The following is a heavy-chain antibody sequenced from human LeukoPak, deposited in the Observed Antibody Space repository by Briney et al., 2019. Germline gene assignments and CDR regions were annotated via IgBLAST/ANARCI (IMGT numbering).Heavy chain of an antibody. CDR3: ARAGQQQLVGHY. CDR2: INPSGGST. J-gene: IGHJ4*02. CDR1: GYTFSSYY. D-gene: IGHD6-13*01. Sequence: GASVQVSCKASGYTFSSYYMHWVRQAPGQGLEWMGMINPSGGSTTYAQKFQGRVTMTRDTSTSTVYMELSSLRSEDTAVYYCARAGQQQLVGHYWGQRTLVTVSS. V-gene: IGHV1-46*01.